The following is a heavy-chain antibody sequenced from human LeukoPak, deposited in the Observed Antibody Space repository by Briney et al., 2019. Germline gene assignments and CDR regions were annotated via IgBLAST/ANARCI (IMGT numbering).Heavy chain of an antibody. CDR3: XXXXXXXXXXXXXXXXXXV. Sequence: SXXXXXXXDXNWVRQATGXGLXXMGWMNPNSGNTEYAQKVQXRVTITRNTSISTAYMEMSSLRCEDTAVYYCXXXXXXXXXXXXXXXXXXVWGKGTXXTVSS. CDR1: XXXXXXXD. V-gene: IGHV1-8*03. J-gene: IGHJ6*04. CDR2: MNPNSGNT.